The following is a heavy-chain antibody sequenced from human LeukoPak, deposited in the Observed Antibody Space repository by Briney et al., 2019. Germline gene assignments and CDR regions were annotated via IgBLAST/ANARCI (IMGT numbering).Heavy chain of an antibody. CDR3: ARDVRGYCSGGSYYHYFYYYMDV. CDR1: GGSISSGDYY. J-gene: IGHJ6*03. CDR2: IYYSGST. V-gene: IGHV4-30-4*08. Sequence: SQTLSLTCTVSGGSISSGDYYWSWIRQPPGKGLEWIGYIYYSGSTYYNPSLKSRVTISVDTSKNQFSLKLSSVTAADTAVYYCARDVRGYCSGGSYYHYFYYYMDVWGKGTTVAVSS. D-gene: IGHD2-15*01.